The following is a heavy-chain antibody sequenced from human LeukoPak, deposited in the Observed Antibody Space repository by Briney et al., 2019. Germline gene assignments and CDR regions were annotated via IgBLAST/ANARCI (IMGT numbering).Heavy chain of an antibody. CDR1: GYTFTSYG. J-gene: IGHJ4*02. V-gene: IGHV1-18*01. D-gene: IGHD2-2*01. Sequence: GASVKVSCKASGYTFTSYGISWVRQAPGQGLEWMGWISAYNGDTNYAQKLQGRVTMTTDTSTSTAYMELRSLRSDDTAVYCCARYCSSTSCYVSLGLSDYWGQGTLVTVSS. CDR3: ARYCSSTSCYVSLGLSDY. CDR2: ISAYNGDT.